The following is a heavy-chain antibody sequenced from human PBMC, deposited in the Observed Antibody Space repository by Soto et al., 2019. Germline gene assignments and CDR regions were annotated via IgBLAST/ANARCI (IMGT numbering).Heavy chain of an antibody. CDR2: VNPILSLS. D-gene: IGHD3-10*01. CDR1: GDTFSFYS. J-gene: IGHJ4*02. Sequence: QVQLVQSGAEVKRPGSSVKVSCKASGDTFSFYSINWVRQAPGLGLEWMGRVNPILSLSNYAQRFQGRVTMTADKSTSTAYMVLSSLTSEDTAIFYCATSYGSGYRAFDYGGQGAQVIVSS. CDR3: ATSYGSGYRAFDY. V-gene: IGHV1-69*02.